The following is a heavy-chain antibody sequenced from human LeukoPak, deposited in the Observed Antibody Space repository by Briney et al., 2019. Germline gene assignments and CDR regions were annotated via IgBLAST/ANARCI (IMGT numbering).Heavy chain of an antibody. Sequence: SETLSLTCAVYGGSFSGYYWSWIRQPPGKGLEWIGEINHCGSTNYDPSLKSGVTISVDTSKNQFSLKLSSVTAADTAVYYCARGHFVRAAILRCWFDPWGQGTLVTVSS. CDR2: INHCGST. J-gene: IGHJ5*02. CDR1: GGSFSGYY. D-gene: IGHD2-2*02. V-gene: IGHV4-34*01. CDR3: ARGHFVRAAILRCWFDP.